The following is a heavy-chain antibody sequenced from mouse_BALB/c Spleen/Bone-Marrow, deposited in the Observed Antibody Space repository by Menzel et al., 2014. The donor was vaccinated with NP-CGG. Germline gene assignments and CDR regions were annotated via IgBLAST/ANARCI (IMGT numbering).Heavy chain of an antibody. J-gene: IGHJ1*01. V-gene: IGHV7-3*02. CDR2: IRNRANGYAT. Sequence: EVKVVESGGGLVQPGGSLRLSCAISGFTFTDYYMSWVRQPPGKALEWLGFIRNRANGYATEYSISVKGRFTISRDNSQSILYLQMNTLRAEDSATYYCARDTTSNIYWYFDVWGAGTPVTVSS. D-gene: IGHD2-5*01. CDR1: GFTFTDYY. CDR3: ARDTTSNIYWYFDV.